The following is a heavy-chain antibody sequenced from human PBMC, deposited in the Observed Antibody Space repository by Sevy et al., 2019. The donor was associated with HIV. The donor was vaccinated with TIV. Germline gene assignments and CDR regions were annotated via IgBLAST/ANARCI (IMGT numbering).Heavy chain of an antibody. CDR2: IWYDGRTE. CDR3: ARDAARVIVPTAGFDS. D-gene: IGHD1-1*01. CDR1: GFTFRSSS. J-gene: IGHJ5*01. V-gene: IGHV3-33*01. Sequence: GGSLRLSCVASGFTFRSSSMHWVRQAPGKGLEWVAAIWYDGRTERYADSVQGRFTISRDNSKKTLHLQMNSLRAEDTALYYCARDAARVIVPTAGFDSWGQGTLVTVSS.